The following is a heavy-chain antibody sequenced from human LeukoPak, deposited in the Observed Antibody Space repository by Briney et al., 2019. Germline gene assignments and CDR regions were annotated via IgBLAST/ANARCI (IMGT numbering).Heavy chain of an antibody. CDR2: ISSSGTTT. Sequence: PGGSLRLSCAASGFTFRSHEMSWVRQAPGKGLQWVSYISSSGTTTLYADSVKGRFTISRDNAKNSLYLQMNSLRAEDTAVYYCARFSVVTGFDYWGQGALVTVSS. CDR3: ARFSVVTGFDY. CDR1: GFTFRSHE. J-gene: IGHJ4*02. D-gene: IGHD4-23*01. V-gene: IGHV3-48*03.